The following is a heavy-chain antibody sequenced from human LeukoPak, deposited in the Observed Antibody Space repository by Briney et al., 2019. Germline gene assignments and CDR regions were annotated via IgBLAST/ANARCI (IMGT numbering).Heavy chain of an antibody. J-gene: IGHJ3*02. CDR2: IYYSGST. Sequence: SETLSLTCTASGGSISSYYWSWIRQPPGKGLEWIGYIYYSGSTNYNPSLKSRVTISVDTSKNQFSLKLSSVTAADTAVYYCARSNRGPDAFDIWGQGTMVTVSS. CDR1: GGSISSYY. V-gene: IGHV4-59*08. CDR3: ARSNRGPDAFDI.